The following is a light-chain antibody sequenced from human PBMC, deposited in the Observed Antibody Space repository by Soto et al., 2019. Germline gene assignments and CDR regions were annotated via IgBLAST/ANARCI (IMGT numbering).Light chain of an antibody. CDR1: QSVNIY. CDR2: GAS. J-gene: IGKJ2*01. CDR3: QQYGSSPGYT. V-gene: IGKV3-20*01. Sequence: EIVLTQSPATLSLSPGERATLSCRASQSVNIYLVWYQQKPGQAPRLLIYGASSRATGIPDRFSGSGSGTDFTLTISRLEPEDFAVYYCQQYGSSPGYTFGQGTKVDIK.